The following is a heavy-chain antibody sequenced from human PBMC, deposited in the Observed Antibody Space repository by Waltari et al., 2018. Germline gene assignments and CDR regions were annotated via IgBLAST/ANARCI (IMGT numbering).Heavy chain of an antibody. CDR1: GRGTETGKSAY. Sequence: VQGGEYGGGLVQQGGVLRGGGGVSGRGTETGKSAYMSWGRRAPTRGLEWIGRIKNNSEGAATEFPPPVPLLFSLSTDDSPKTLSLQLSSLEKDDPAVSYCVTDRGDFDYWGQGTLVTVSS. V-gene: IGHV3-15*01. D-gene: IGHD3-10*01. J-gene: IGHJ4*02. CDR3: VTDRGDFDY. CDR2: IKNNSEGAAT.